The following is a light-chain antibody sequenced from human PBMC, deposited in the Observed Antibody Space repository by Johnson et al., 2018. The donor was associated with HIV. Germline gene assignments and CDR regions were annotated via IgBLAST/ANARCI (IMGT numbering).Light chain of an antibody. CDR1: SSNIGNNF. CDR2: DNN. CDR3: GTWDTSRRAYV. Sequence: QSVLTQPPSVSAAPGQKVTISCSGSSSNIGNNFVSWYQHLPGTTPKLLIYDNNKRPSGIPDRFSGSKSGTSATLGITALQTGDEADYYCGTWDTSRRAYVFGMGTKVTVL. V-gene: IGLV1-51*01. J-gene: IGLJ1*01.